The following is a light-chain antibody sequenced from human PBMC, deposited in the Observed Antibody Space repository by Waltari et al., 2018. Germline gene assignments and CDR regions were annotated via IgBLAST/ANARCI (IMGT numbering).Light chain of an antibody. J-gene: IGLJ2*01. CDR3: GTWDSRMSVAV. V-gene: IGLV1-51*01. CDR2: ENG. Sequence: QSVLTPPPSVSAAPGLKVTISCSGRSPDIGNNYLSRYQQFPGTAPKLLIYENGKRPSGIPGRFSGSKSGTSATLDIHGLQTGDEADYYCGTWDSRMSVAVLGGGTKVTVL. CDR1: SPDIGNNY.